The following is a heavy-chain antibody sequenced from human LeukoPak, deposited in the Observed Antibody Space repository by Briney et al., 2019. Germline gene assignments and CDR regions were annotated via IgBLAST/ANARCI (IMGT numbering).Heavy chain of an antibody. CDR1: GGSISSYY. CDR2: IYYSGST. Sequence: TSETLSLTCTVSGGSISSYYWSWIRQPPGKGLEWIGYIYYSGSTNYNPSLKSRVTISVDTSKNQFSLKLSSVTAADTAVYYCARDARYCSGGSCYFRWFDPWGQGTLVTVSS. CDR3: ARDARYCSGGSCYFRWFDP. J-gene: IGHJ5*02. V-gene: IGHV4-59*12. D-gene: IGHD2-15*01.